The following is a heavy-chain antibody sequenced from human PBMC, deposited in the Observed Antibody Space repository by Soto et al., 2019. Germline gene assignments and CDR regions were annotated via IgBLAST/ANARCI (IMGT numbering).Heavy chain of an antibody. CDR1: GFTFSSYG. Sequence: QVQLVESGGGVVQPGRSLRLSCAASGFTFSSYGMHWVRQAPGKGLEWVAVIWYDGSNKYYADSVKGRFTISRDNSKNTLYLQMNSLRAEDTAVYYCAREGQPLAFDYWGQGTLVTVSS. CDR2: IWYDGSNK. J-gene: IGHJ4*02. D-gene: IGHD6-13*01. CDR3: AREGQPLAFDY. V-gene: IGHV3-33*01.